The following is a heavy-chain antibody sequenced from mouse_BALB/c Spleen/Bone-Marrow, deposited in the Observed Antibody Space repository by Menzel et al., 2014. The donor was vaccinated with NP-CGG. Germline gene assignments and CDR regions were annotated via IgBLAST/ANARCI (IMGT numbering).Heavy chain of an antibody. CDR3: ASHNWDYAMDY. CDR1: GYTFTSYV. CDR2: INPYNDGT. V-gene: IGHV1-14*01. Sequence: EVKLMESGPELVKPGASAKMSCKASGYTFTSYVMHWVKQKPGQGLEWIGYINPYNDGTKYNEKFKGKATLTSDKSSSTAYMELSSLPSEDSAVYSCASHNWDYAMDYWGQGTSVTVSS. J-gene: IGHJ4*01. D-gene: IGHD4-1*02.